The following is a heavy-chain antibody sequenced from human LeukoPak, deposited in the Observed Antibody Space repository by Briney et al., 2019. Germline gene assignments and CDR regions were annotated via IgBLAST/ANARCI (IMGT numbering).Heavy chain of an antibody. J-gene: IGHJ6*03. CDR3: ARPRGKVYYYYMDV. CDR2: ISYDGSNK. Sequence: GGSLRLSCAASGFTFSSYAMHWVRQAPGKGLEWVAVISYDGSNKYYADSVKGRFTISRDNSKNTLYLQMNSLRAEDTAVYYCARPRGKVYYYYMDVWGKGTTVTVSS. CDR1: GFTFSSYA. V-gene: IGHV3-30*01. D-gene: IGHD3-16*01.